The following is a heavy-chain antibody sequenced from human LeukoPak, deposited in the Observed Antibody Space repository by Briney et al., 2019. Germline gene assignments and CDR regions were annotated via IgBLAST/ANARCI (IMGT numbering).Heavy chain of an antibody. J-gene: IGHJ4*02. CDR2: IKQDESEK. Sequence: GGSLRLSCAASGFTFSSYWMSWVRQAPGKGLEWVANIKQDESEKYYVDSVKGRFTISRDNAKNSLYLQINSLRAEDTAVYYCARGNDYGDRVGIYFDSWGQGTLVTVSS. CDR3: ARGNDYGDRVGIYFDS. D-gene: IGHD4-17*01. CDR1: GFTFSSYW. V-gene: IGHV3-7*03.